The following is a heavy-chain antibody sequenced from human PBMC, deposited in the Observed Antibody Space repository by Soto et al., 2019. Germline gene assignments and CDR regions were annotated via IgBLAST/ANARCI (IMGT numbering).Heavy chain of an antibody. J-gene: IGHJ4*02. CDR3: ARVGYYGSGSDYFDY. Sequence: EVQLVETGGGLIQPGGSLRLSCAASGFTVSSNYMSWVRQAPGKGLEWVSVIYSGGSTYYADSVKGRFTISRDNSKNTLYLQMNSLRAEDTAVYYCARVGYYGSGSDYFDYWGQGTLVTVSS. CDR2: IYSGGST. CDR1: GFTVSSNY. V-gene: IGHV3-53*02. D-gene: IGHD3-10*01.